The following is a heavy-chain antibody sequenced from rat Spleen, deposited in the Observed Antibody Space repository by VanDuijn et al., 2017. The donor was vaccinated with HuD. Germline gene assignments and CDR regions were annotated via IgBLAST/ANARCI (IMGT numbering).Heavy chain of an antibody. D-gene: IGHD1-5*01. J-gene: IGHJ2*01. Sequence: EVQLVESGGGLVQPGRSLKLSCAASGFTFSGNNMAWVRQAPKTGLEGVATISDSGSRIYYPDSVKGRFTISRDNSKSTLYLKINSLRSEETATYYYTTGGDNRYNYWGQGVMVTLSS. CDR3: TTGGDNRYNY. CDR1: GFTFSGNN. CDR2: ISDSGSRI. V-gene: IGHV5-7*01.